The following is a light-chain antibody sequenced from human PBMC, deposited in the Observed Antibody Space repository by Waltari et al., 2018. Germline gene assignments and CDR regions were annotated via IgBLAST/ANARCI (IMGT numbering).Light chain of an antibody. J-gene: IGKJ3*01. CDR2: WAS. CDR1: QNIMYSSNNQNF. V-gene: IGKV4-1*01. CDR3: QQYFVTPFT. Sequence: DIVMTQSPDSLAVSLGERATINCRSSQNIMYSSNNQNFLAWYQQKPGQPPKLLIYWASTGQSGVPDRFTGSWSGTDFTLTISSLQPEDVATYYCQQYFVTPFTFGPGTKVEVK.